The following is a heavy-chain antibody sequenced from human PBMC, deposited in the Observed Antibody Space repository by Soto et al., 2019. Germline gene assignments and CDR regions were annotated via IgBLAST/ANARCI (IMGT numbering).Heavy chain of an antibody. Sequence: SETLSLTCTVSGGSISTSVYYWGWIRQPPGRGLEWMANIYYSGSAYYNPSLKSRVSTSVDTSKNQFSLKLRSVTAADTAVYYCARQGSRAFDSWGQGKMVTVSS. D-gene: IGHD2-15*01. J-gene: IGHJ3*02. V-gene: IGHV4-39*01. CDR2: IYYSGSA. CDR1: GGSISTSVYY. CDR3: ARQGSRAFDS.